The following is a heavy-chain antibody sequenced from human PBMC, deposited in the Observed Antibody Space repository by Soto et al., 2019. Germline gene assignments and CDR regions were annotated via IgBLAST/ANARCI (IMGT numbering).Heavy chain of an antibody. CDR2: ISYDGSNK. J-gene: IGHJ4*02. D-gene: IGHD6-6*01. CDR1: GFTFSSYA. Sequence: PGGSLRLSCAASGFTFSSYAMHWVRQAPGEGLEWVAVISYDGSNKYYADSVKGRFTISRDNSKNTLYLQMNSLRAEDTAVYYCARGQDSSSSGSDYWGQGTLVTVSS. V-gene: IGHV3-30-3*01. CDR3: ARGQDSSSSGSDY.